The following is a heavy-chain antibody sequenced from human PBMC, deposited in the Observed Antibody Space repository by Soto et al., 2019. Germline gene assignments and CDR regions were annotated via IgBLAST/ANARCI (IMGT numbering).Heavy chain of an antibody. D-gene: IGHD3-22*01. Sequence: GGSLRLSGAASVFMFNNYAMSWVRQAPGKGLEWVSTVSVSGGTTYYADSLKGRFTISRDNSKKTVYLQMNRLRADDTAIYYCAKGLYYYDSSGYRLFDYWGQGTLVTVSS. CDR1: VFMFNNYA. V-gene: IGHV3-23*01. CDR2: VSVSGGTT. CDR3: AKGLYYYDSSGYRLFDY. J-gene: IGHJ4*02.